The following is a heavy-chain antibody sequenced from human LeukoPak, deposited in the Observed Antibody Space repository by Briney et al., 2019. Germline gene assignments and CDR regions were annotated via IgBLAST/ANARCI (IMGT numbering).Heavy chain of an antibody. CDR1: GGSISSGSYY. V-gene: IGHV4-61*02. J-gene: IGHJ4*02. Sequence: SETLSLTCTVSGGSISSGSYYWSWIRQPAGKGLEWIGRIYTSGSTNYNPSLKSRVTISVDTSKNQFSLKLSSVTAADPAVYFCARDSEDSSSLGAFYYWGQGTLVTVSS. D-gene: IGHD6-6*01. CDR2: IYTSGST. CDR3: ARDSEDSSSLGAFYY.